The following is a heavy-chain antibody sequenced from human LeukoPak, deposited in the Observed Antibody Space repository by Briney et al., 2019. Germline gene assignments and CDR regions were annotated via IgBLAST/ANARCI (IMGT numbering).Heavy chain of an antibody. Sequence: PSETLSLTCTVSGDSISSSSYYWGWIRQPPGKGLEWIGSIYYSGSTYYNPSLKSRVTISVDTSKNQFSLKLSSVTAADTAVYYCARHFQDYSNPPDYWGQGTLVTVSS. CDR1: GDSISSSSYY. J-gene: IGHJ4*02. CDR2: IYYSGST. CDR3: ARHFQDYSNPPDY. V-gene: IGHV4-39*01. D-gene: IGHD4-11*01.